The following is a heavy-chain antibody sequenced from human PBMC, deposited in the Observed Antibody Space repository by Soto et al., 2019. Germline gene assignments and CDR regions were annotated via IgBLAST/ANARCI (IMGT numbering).Heavy chain of an antibody. Sequence: EVQLLESGGGLVQPGGSLKLSCAVSGFTFSSYAMSWVRQAPGKGLEWVSGISGTGRVTNYAESVKGRFTISRDNPKNTLYLEMKSRRVEDTAVYYCAKDVHYDIVTGIEYFDHWGQGTLVTVSS. CDR2: ISGTGRVT. D-gene: IGHD3-9*01. J-gene: IGHJ1*01. CDR3: AKDVHYDIVTGIEYFDH. V-gene: IGHV3-23*01. CDR1: GFTFSSYA.